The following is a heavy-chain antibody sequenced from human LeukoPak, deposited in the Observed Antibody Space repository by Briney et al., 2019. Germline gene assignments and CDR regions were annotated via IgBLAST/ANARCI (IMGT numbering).Heavy chain of an antibody. D-gene: IGHD1/OR15-1a*01. CDR3: ARLLGGATTYDY. J-gene: IGHJ4*02. CDR1: GFTFSSYW. CDR2: INSDGSSA. V-gene: IGHV3-74*01. Sequence: PGGSLRLSCAASGFTFSSYWMHWVRQVPGKGLVWVSRINSDGSSASYADSVKGRFTISRDNAKNTLYLQMNSLRAEDTAVYYCARLLGGATTYDYWGQGALVTVSS.